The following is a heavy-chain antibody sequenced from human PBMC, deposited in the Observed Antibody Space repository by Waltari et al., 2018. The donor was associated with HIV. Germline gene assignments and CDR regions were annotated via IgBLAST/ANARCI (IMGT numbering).Heavy chain of an antibody. CDR3: ARSPGIAATNLIDY. J-gene: IGHJ4*02. CDR1: AFPFGGYS. CDR2: ISSSSSYI. V-gene: IGHV3-21*01. Sequence: EVQLVESGGGLVKPGGSLGSPCPASAFPFGGYSLNWFRQAPGKGLEWVSFISSSSSYIYYGDSVKGRFTISRDNAKNSLFLQMNSLRVEDTAVYYCARSPGIAATNLIDYWGQGTLVTVSS. D-gene: IGHD2-15*01.